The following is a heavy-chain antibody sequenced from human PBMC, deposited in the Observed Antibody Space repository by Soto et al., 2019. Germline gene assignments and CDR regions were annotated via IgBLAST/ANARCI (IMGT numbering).Heavy chain of an antibody. D-gene: IGHD3-16*01. J-gene: IGHJ4*02. Sequence: SETLSLTCTVSGGSISSYYWSWIRQPPGKGLEWIGYIYYSGSTNYNPSLKSRVTISVDTSKNQFSLKLSSVTAADTAVYYCARGRPLGDFDYWGQGTRVTVSS. CDR3: ARGRPLGDFDY. V-gene: IGHV4-59*01. CDR2: IYYSGST. CDR1: GGSISSYY.